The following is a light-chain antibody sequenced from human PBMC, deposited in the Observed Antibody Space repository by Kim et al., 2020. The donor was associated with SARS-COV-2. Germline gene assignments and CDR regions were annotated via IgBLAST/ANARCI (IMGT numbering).Light chain of an antibody. CDR1: QSVSSN. CDR3: QQYNNWPQT. J-gene: IGKJ1*01. CDR2: GAS. V-gene: IGKV3-15*01. Sequence: VPRERRAPPCWRARQSVSSNLAWYQQKPGQAPRLLIYGASSRATGVPARFSGSGSGTEFTLTISSLQSEDFAVYYCQQYNNWPQTFGQGTKVDIK.